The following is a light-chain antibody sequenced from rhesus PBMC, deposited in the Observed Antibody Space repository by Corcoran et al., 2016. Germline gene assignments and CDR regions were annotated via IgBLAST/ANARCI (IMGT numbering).Light chain of an antibody. CDR2: YAN. CDR3: QQGNSNPLT. J-gene: IGKJ4*01. CDR1: QGFSSY. V-gene: IGKV1-32*02. Sequence: DIQMSQSPSSLSASVGDRVTITCRASQGFSSYLNWYQQKPGKAPKLLIYYANSLASGVPSRCSGSGSVTEFTLTISSLQPEDFATYYCQQGNSNPLTFGGGTKVELK.